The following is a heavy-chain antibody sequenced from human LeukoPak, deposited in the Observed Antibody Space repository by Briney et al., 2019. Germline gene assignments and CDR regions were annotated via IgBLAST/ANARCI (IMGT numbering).Heavy chain of an antibody. J-gene: IGHJ3*02. D-gene: IGHD5-24*01. V-gene: IGHV1-8*03. CDR3: ARNPLVEMATYGAFDI. CDR1: GYTFTSYD. Sequence: ASVKVSCKASGYTFTSYDINWVRQATGQGLEWMGWMNPNSGNTGYAQKFQGRVTITRNTSISTAYMELSSLRSEDTAVYYCARNPLVEMATYGAFDIWGQGTMVTVSS. CDR2: MNPNSGNT.